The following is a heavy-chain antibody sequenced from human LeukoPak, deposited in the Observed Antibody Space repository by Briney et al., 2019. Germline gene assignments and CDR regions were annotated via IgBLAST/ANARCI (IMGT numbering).Heavy chain of an antibody. CDR3: ARGFRGSGIPGIGS. J-gene: IGHJ5*02. CDR1: GYTFTSYD. CDR2: MNPNSGNT. D-gene: IGHD3-10*01. Sequence: GASVKVSCKASGYTFTSYDINWVRQATGQGLEWMGWMNPNSGNTGYAQKFQGRVTITRNTSISTAYMELSSLRSEDTAVYYCARGFRGSGIPGIGSWGQGTLVTVSS. V-gene: IGHV1-8*03.